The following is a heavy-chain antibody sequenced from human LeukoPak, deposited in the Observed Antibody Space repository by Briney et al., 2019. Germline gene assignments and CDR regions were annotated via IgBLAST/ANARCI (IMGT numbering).Heavy chain of an antibody. J-gene: IGHJ4*02. CDR3: AREHPHFGELWNDY. Sequence: ASVKVSCKASGYTFSSYGISWVRQAPGQGLEWMGWISSSSGNTNYAQKFQGRVTMTTDKSTSTAYMELRSLRSDDTAVYYCAREHPHFGELWNDYWGQGTPVTVSS. CDR1: GYTFSSYG. D-gene: IGHD3-10*01. V-gene: IGHV1-18*01. CDR2: ISSSSGNT.